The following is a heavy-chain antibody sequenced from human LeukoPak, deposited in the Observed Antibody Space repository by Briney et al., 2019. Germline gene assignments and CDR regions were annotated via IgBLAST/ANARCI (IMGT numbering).Heavy chain of an antibody. D-gene: IGHD3-10*01. Sequence: SETLSLTCTVSGGPISNDYWSWIRQAAGKELEWIGRIYTRGSTNYNPSLKSRVTISLDKSKKQFSLNLNSVTAADTAVYYCARGGTYGSGRNQHTTLDCWGQGTLVTVSS. V-gene: IGHV4-4*07. CDR2: IYTRGST. CDR3: ARGGTYGSGRNQHTTLDC. J-gene: IGHJ4*02. CDR1: GGPISNDY.